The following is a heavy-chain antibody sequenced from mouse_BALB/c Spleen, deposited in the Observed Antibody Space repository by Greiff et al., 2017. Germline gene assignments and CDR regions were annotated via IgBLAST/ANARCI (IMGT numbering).Heavy chain of an antibody. J-gene: IGHJ2*01. CDR1: GYSFTSYW. Sequence: VQLQQSGTVLARPGASVKMSCKASGYSFTSYWMHWVKQRPGQGLEWIGAIYPGNSDTSYNQKFKGKAKLTAITSASTTYMELSSLTNEDSAVYYYTRWGYGYYIDYWGQGTTLTVSS. D-gene: IGHD1-2*01. CDR3: TRWGYGYYIDY. V-gene: IGHV1-5*01. CDR2: IYPGNSDT.